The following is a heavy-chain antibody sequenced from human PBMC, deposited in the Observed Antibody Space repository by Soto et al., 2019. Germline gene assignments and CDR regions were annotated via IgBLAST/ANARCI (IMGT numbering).Heavy chain of an antibody. CDR1: GFLFSHYY. D-gene: IGHD2-2*01. CDR2: ISSNSTAF. CDR3: AKGDWSRTNNFDT. Sequence: NLLESGGGVVKPGGSLRLSCEGSGFLFSHYYMSWIRQGPEKRLELVAYISSNSTAFYYADSVKGRFTVSKDDAKKSVFLQMTAVTSDDTATYYGAKGDWSRTNNFDTWGQGTQFIVSA. J-gene: IGHJ5*02. V-gene: IGHV3-11*01.